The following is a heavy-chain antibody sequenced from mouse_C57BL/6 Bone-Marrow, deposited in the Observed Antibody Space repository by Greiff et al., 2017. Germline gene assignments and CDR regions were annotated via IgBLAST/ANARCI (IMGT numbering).Heavy chain of an antibody. V-gene: IGHV8-8*01. CDR3: ARLYYGNCFDY. CDR2: IWWDDDK. J-gene: IGHJ2*01. Sequence: QVTLTESGPGILQPSQTLSLTCSFSGFSLSTFGMGVGWIRQPSGTGLEWLAHIWWDDDKYYNPALKSRLTISKDTSKNQVCLKIANVDTADTATYYCARLYYGNCFDYWGQGTTRTVS. D-gene: IGHD2-1*01. CDR1: GFSLSTFGMG.